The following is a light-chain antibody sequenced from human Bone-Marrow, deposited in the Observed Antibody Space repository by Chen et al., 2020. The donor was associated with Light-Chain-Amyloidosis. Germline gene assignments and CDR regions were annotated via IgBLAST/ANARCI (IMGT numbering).Light chain of an antibody. V-gene: IGLV3-25*03. CDR2: RDT. CDR1: DLPTKY. Sequence: SYELTQPPPVSVSPGLTARLPCTGDDLPTKYAYWYQKKPGQAPVLVIHRDTERPSGISERFSGSSSGTTTTLTISGVQAEDEADYHCQSADSSGTYEVIFGGGTKLTVL. CDR3: QSADSSGTYEVI. J-gene: IGLJ2*01.